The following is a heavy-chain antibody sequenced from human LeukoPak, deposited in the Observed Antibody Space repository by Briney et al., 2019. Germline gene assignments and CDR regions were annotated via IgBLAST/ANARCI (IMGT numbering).Heavy chain of an antibody. CDR1: GFTFSSYA. V-gene: IGHV3-30*04. CDR3: AKDTSVGRYCTNGVCSPFDY. CDR2: ISYDGSDK. D-gene: IGHD2-8*01. Sequence: PGGSLRLSCAASGFTFSSYAMQWVRQAPGKGLEWVAVISYDGSDKNYADSVKGRFTISRDNSRSTLYLQMNSLRAEDTALYYCAKDTSVGRYCTNGVCSPFDYWGQGTLVTVSS. J-gene: IGHJ4*02.